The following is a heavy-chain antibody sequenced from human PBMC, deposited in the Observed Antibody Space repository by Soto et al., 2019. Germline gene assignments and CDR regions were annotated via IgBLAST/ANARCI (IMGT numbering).Heavy chain of an antibody. CDR1: GFSLSTSGAG. CDR3: AHRYGGNYYRWYFDS. V-gene: IGHV2-5*01. CDR2: ISWKDEK. J-gene: IGHJ4*02. Sequence: QITLKESGPTLVKPTQTLTVTCTFSGFSLSTSGAGVGCIRQSPGKAPEWLALISWKDEKRYNPGLKSRLTITKDTSKNQVVLTMTNLDPVDTATYFCAHRYGGNYYRWYFDSWGQGTLVTVSS. D-gene: IGHD1-26*01.